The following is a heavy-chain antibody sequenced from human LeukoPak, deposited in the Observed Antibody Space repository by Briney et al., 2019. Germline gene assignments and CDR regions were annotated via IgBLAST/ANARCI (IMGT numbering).Heavy chain of an antibody. CDR1: GFSFSSHA. V-gene: IGHV3-30-3*01. D-gene: IGHD2-15*01. Sequence: GGSLRLSCAASGFSFSSHAMHWVRQAPGKGLEWGAVISYVGSDKDYADSVKGRFTISRDNSKNTLYLQMNSLRAEDTAVYYCARTDLGYCSGGSCSAFDIWGHGTMVTVSS. J-gene: IGHJ3*02. CDR2: ISYVGSDK. CDR3: ARTDLGYCSGGSCSAFDI.